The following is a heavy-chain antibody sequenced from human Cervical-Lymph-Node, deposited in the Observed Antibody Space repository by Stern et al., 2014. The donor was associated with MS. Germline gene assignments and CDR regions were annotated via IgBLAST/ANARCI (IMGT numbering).Heavy chain of an antibody. Sequence: VQLVESGPGLVKPSETLSLTCTVSGGSISSYYWSWIRQPPGKGLEGIGDIYYSGSTNYNPSLKSRVTISVDTSKNQFSLKLSSVTAADTAVYYCARAKQWLVPYYYYYGLDVWGQGTTVTVSS. D-gene: IGHD6-19*01. J-gene: IGHJ6*02. CDR2: IYYSGST. CDR3: ARAKQWLVPYYYYYGLDV. CDR1: GGSISSYY. V-gene: IGHV4-59*01.